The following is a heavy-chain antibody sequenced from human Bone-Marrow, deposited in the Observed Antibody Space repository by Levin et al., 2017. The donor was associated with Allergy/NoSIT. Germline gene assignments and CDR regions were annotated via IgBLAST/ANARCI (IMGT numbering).Heavy chain of an antibody. CDR3: ARDTHRSVVPAAMDEYYYYYGMDG. CDR2: ISAYNGNT. J-gene: IGHJ6*02. D-gene: IGHD2-2*01. Sequence: ASVKVSCKASGYTFTSYGISWVRQAPGQGLEWMGWISAYNGNTNYAQKLQGRVTMTTDTSTSTAYMELRSLRSDDTAVYYCARDTHRSVVPAAMDEYYYYYGMDGWGQGTTVTVSS. CDR1: GYTFTSYG. V-gene: IGHV1-18*01.